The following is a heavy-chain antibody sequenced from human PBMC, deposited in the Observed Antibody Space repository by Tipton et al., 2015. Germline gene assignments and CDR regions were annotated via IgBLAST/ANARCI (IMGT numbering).Heavy chain of an antibody. D-gene: IGHD3-16*02. J-gene: IGHJ4*02. CDR2: ISYNGST. CDR1: GGSISDYY. V-gene: IGHV4-30-4*08. CDR3: ARGGGDDYIWGSSRLDS. Sequence: LRLSCTVSGGSISDYYWTWTRQPPGKGLEWIGHISYNGSTCCNPSLKSRLTTSIDTSKNQFSLNLTFVTAADTAMYYCARGGGDDYIWGSSRLDSWGQGILVTVSS.